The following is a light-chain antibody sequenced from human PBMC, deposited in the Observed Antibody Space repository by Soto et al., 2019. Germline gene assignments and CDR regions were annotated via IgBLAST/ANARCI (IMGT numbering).Light chain of an antibody. Sequence: QPVLTQSSSASASLGSSVKLTCTLSSGHSSYIIAWHQQQPGKAPRYLMKLEGSGSYNKGSGVPDRFSGSSSGADRCLTISSLQFEDEADYYCETWDSNAHTVFGGGTKLTVL. CDR3: ETWDSNAHTV. V-gene: IGLV4-60*02. CDR1: SGHSSYI. J-gene: IGLJ3*02. CDR2: LEGSGSY.